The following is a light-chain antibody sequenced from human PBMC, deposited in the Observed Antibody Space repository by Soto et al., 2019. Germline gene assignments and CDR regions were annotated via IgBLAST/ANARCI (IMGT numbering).Light chain of an antibody. J-gene: IGKJ1*01. Sequence: EVVLTQSPTTLSLSPGERATLSCRASETVTRSFLAWYQRISGQAPRLLIYGASTRATGIPDRFSGSGSGTDFTLTISRLEPEDFAIYYCQQYGRSPPTFGQGTKVEIK. V-gene: IGKV3-20*01. CDR1: ETVTRSF. CDR2: GAS. CDR3: QQYGRSPPT.